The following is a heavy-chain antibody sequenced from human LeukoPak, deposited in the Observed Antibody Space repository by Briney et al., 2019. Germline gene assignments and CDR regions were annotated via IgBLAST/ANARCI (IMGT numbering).Heavy chain of an antibody. D-gene: IGHD6-13*01. J-gene: IGHJ5*02. CDR3: ARGYSSRLYNWLDP. V-gene: IGHV3-21*01. CDR1: GFTFSSYS. Sequence: GGSLRLSCAASGFTFSSYSMNWVRQAPGKGLEWVSSISSSSSYIYYADSVKGRFTISRDNAKNSLYLQMNSPRAEDTAVYYCARGYSSRLYNWLDPWGQGTLVTVSS. CDR2: ISSSSSYI.